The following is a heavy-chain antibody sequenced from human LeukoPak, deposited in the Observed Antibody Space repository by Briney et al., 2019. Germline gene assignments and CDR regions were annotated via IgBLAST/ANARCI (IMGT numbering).Heavy chain of an antibody. Sequence: GGSLRLSCAASGFTFSSYAMSWVRQAPGKGLEWVSVMSIDGTDTYYADSVKGRFTISRDNAKNTLFLQMDSLRVEDTAVYYCAKDFGPMTLAIIPYFFHSWGQGTLVTVSS. D-gene: IGHD5-24*01. V-gene: IGHV3-23*03. CDR3: AKDFGPMTLAIIPYFFHS. CDR2: MSIDGTDT. J-gene: IGHJ4*02. CDR1: GFTFSSYA.